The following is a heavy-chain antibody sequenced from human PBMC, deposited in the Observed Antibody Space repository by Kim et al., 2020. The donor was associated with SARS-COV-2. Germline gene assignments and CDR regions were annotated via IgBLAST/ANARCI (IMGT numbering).Heavy chain of an antibody. V-gene: IGHV3-33*01. J-gene: IGHJ6*02. CDR2: IWYDGSNK. Sequence: GGSLRLSCAASGFTFSSYGMHWVRQAPGKGLEWVAVIWYDGSNKYYADSVKGRFTISRDNSKNTLYLQMNSLRAEDTAVYYCARDRGSSGYGGMDGWGQGTTGTVSS. CDR3: ARDRGSSGYGGMDG. D-gene: IGHD3-22*01. CDR1: GFTFSSYG.